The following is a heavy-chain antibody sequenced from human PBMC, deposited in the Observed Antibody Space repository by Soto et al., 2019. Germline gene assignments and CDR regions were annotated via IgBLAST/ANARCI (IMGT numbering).Heavy chain of an antibody. CDR2: IMPTFGSA. CDR3: ATERSAQYFDY. D-gene: IGHD1-1*01. CDR1: GGAFSSHG. V-gene: IGHV1-69*06. J-gene: IGHJ4*02. Sequence: SGQVCFKASGGAFSSHGIAWVRQVPGQGLEWVGGIMPTFGSATYAPRFQGRVTISADKSTSTAYMELRSLRSEDTAVYYCATERSAQYFDYWGQGTLVNVSS.